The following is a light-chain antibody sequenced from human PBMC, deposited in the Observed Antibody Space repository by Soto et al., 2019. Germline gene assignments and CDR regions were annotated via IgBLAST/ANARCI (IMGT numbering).Light chain of an antibody. V-gene: IGKV1-6*01. CDR2: GAS. J-gene: IGKJ2*01. CDR3: LQDYNYPYT. Sequence: AIQMTQSPSSLSASVGDRVTITCRASQGIRNDLGWYQQKPGKASKFLIYGASSLQSGVPSRFSGSGSGTDFTLTINSLQPEDFATYYCLQDYNYPYTFGQGTKLEIK. CDR1: QGIRND.